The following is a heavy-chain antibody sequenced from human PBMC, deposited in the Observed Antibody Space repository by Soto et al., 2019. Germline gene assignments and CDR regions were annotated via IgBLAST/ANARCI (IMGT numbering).Heavy chain of an antibody. J-gene: IGHJ5*02. V-gene: IGHV4-30-4*01. CDR1: GGSISSGDYY. CDR3: ARDIALYYDSSGPLVRWFDP. D-gene: IGHD3-22*01. Sequence: KASETLSLTCTVSGGSISSGDYYWSWIRQPPGKGLEWIGYIYYSGSTYYNPSLKSRVTISVDTSKNQFSLKLSSVTAADTAVYYCARDIALYYDSSGPLVRWFDPWGQGTLVTVSS. CDR2: IYYSGST.